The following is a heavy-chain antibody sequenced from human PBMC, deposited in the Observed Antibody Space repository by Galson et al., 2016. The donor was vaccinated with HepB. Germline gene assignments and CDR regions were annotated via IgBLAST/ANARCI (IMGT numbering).Heavy chain of an antibody. J-gene: IGHJ6*02. Sequence: SLRLSCAASGSTVSGNSMNWVRQAPGKGLEWVSLIYGGVFTYYADSVKGRFTISRDNSKNTLYLQMNSLRAEDTAVYFCARDLRYCSGGGCSPYCYGMDVWGQGTTVTVSS. D-gene: IGHD2-15*01. CDR3: ARDLRYCSGGGCSPYCYGMDV. CDR2: IYGGVFT. V-gene: IGHV3-53*01. CDR1: GSTVSGNS.